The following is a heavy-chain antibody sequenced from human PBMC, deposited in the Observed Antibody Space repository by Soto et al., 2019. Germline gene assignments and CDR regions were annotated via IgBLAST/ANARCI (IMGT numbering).Heavy chain of an antibody. CDR3: ATSDYHYFDY. CDR1: GGSISSVYYY. Sequence: SETLSLTCTVYGGSISSVYYYWSWIRQPPGKGLEWIGYIYYSGSTYYNPSLKSRVTISVDTSKNQFSLKLSSVTAADTAVYYCATSDYHYFDYWGQGTLVTVSS. J-gene: IGHJ4*02. D-gene: IGHD4-17*01. V-gene: IGHV4-30-4*01. CDR2: IYYSGST.